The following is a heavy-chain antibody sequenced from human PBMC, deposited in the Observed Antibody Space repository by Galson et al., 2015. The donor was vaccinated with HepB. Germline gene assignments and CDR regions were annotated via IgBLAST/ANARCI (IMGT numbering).Heavy chain of an antibody. CDR2: IIPIFGTA. CDR3: AREFAGATGGYDAFDI. Sequence: SVKVSCKASGGTFSSYAISWVRQAPGQGLEWMGGIIPIFGTANYAQKFQGRVTITADESTSTAYMELSSLRSEDTAVYYCAREFAGATGGYDAFDIWGQGTMVTVSS. V-gene: IGHV1-69*13. D-gene: IGHD1-26*01. J-gene: IGHJ3*02. CDR1: GGTFSSYA.